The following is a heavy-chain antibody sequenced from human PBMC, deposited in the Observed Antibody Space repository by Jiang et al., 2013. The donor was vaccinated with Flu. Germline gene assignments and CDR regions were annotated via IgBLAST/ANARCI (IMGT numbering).Heavy chain of an antibody. CDR1: GYSFTSYW. D-gene: IGHD3-10*01. CDR3: ARLLNYYGSGSRFDY. Sequence: GAEVKKPGESLKISCKGSGYSFTSYWIGWVRQMPGKGLEWMGIIYPGDSDTRYSPSFQGQVTIPANKSISTAYLQWSSLKASDTAMYYCARLLNYYGSGSRFDYWGQGTLVTVSS. CDR2: IYPGDSDT. J-gene: IGHJ4*02. V-gene: IGHV5-51*01.